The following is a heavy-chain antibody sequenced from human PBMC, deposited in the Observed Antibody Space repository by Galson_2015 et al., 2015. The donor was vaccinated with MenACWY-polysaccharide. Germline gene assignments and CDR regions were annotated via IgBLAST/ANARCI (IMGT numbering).Heavy chain of an antibody. CDR3: ARPWGPSSATVLRI. J-gene: IGHJ3*02. CDR2: VYDTGDT. D-gene: IGHD3-16*01. CDR1: GGSISGSRYH. V-gene: IGHV4-39*02. Sequence: TLSLTCTVSGGSISGSRYHWGWIRQPPGKGLEWIGSVYDTGDTYYNPSLKSRVTISLDTSKNHFSLNLRSVTAADTAVYYCARPWGPSSATVLRIWGQGTMVTVSS.